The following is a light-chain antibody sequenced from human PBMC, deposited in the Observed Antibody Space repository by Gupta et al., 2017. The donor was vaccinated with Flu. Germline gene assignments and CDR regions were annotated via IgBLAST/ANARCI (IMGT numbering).Light chain of an antibody. CDR2: SNN. CDR1: SSNIVNHP. V-gene: IGLV1-44*01. Sequence: QSVLTQPPSASGTPGQTVTISCSGSSSNIVNHPVSCYQQLPGTAPKLLIYSNNQQPSGVPDRFSGSKSGSSASLAISGLQSEDEADYYCSAWDASLKGWVFGGGSKLTVL. J-gene: IGLJ3*02. CDR3: SAWDASLKGWV.